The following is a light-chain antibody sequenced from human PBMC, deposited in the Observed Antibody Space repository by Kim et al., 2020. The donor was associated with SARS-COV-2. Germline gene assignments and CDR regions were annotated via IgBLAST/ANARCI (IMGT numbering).Light chain of an antibody. CDR3: SSYTSSVNYV. CDR1: SSDVGGYNY. CDR2: DVS. J-gene: IGLJ1*01. V-gene: IGLV2-14*03. Sequence: LPASVSGSPGQSITISCTGTSSDVGGYNYVSWYQQHPGKAPKLMIYDVSNRPSGVSNRFSGSKSGNTASLTISGLQAEDEADYYCSSYTSSVNYVFGTGTKVTVL.